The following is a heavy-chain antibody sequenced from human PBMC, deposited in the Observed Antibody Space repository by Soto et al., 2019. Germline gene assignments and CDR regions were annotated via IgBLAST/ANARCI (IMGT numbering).Heavy chain of an antibody. D-gene: IGHD1-1*01. Sequence: TLSLTCTVSGGSISSSSYYWGWIRQPPGKGLEWIGSIYYSGSTYYNPSLKSRVTISVDTSKNQFSLKLSSVTAADTAVYYCASRTNARFDYWGQGTLVTVSS. CDR2: IYYSGST. CDR3: ASRTNARFDY. J-gene: IGHJ4*02. CDR1: GGSISSSSYY. V-gene: IGHV4-39*01.